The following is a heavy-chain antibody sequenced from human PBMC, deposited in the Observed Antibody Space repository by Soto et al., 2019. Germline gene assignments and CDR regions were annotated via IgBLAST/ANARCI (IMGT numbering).Heavy chain of an antibody. D-gene: IGHD3-10*01. CDR2: VSPTGDTV. Sequence: VQVVASGGGLVQPGRSLRLSCAVSGFRFEQYVMHWVRQAPGKGLECVSTVSPTGDTVAYADSVEGRFTVSRDNAKNYLYLQMNSLKGDDTAFYYCIKGAPNGSIDDWGQGTLVTVSS. J-gene: IGHJ4*02. CDR1: GFRFEQYV. CDR3: IKGAPNGSIDD. V-gene: IGHV3-9*01.